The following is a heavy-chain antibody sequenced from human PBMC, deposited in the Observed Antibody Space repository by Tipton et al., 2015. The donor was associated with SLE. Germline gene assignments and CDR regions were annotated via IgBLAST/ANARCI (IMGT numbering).Heavy chain of an antibody. J-gene: IGHJ4*02. V-gene: IGHV5-10-1*01. CDR3: ARHSSGYYSAFDY. Sequence: GHVTISADKSISTAYLQWSSLKASDTAMYYCARHSSGYYSAFDYWGQGTLVTVSS. D-gene: IGHD3-22*01.